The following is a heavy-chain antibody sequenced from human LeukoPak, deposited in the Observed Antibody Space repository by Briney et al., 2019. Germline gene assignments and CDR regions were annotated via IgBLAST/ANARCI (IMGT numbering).Heavy chain of an antibody. CDR2: IIPIFGTA. CDR1: GGTFSSYA. CDR3: ARDREGIFGVVPSYYYGMDV. V-gene: IGHV1-69*13. D-gene: IGHD3-3*01. Sequence: GASVKVSCKASGGTFSSYAISWVRRAPGQGLEWMGGIIPIFGTADYAQKFQGRVTITADESTSTAYMELSSLRSEDTAVYYCARDREGIFGVVPSYYYGMDVWGQGTTVTVSS. J-gene: IGHJ6*02.